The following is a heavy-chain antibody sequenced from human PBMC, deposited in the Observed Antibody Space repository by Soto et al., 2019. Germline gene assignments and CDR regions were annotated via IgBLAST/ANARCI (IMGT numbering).Heavy chain of an antibody. CDR2: IYWDDDK. D-gene: IGHD3-16*02. V-gene: IGHV2-5*02. CDR3: AHSGAMPRRYYLEH. Sequence: QITLKESGPTLVKPTQTLTLTCTFSGFSLSTSGVGVGWIRQPPGKALEWLALIYWDDDKRYSPSLKSRLTITTDTPKNQMLLTTTNMDPVDTATYYGAHSGAMPRRYYLEHWGKGTLVTVSS. J-gene: IGHJ4*02. CDR1: GFSLSTSGVG.